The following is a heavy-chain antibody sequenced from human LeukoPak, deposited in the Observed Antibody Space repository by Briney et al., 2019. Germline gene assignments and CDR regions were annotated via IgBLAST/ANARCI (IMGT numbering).Heavy chain of an antibody. CDR3: VRSDDSYYYMDV. CDR2: IRSSSGTI. CDR1: EFTFSTST. V-gene: IGHV3-48*04. Sequence: VGSLRLSCAASEFTFSTSTMNWVRQAPGKGLEWVSYIRSSSGTIYYADSVKGRFTVSRDNAENSLYLQMSSLRAEDSAVYYCVRSDDSYYYMDVWGKGTTVTVSS. J-gene: IGHJ6*03.